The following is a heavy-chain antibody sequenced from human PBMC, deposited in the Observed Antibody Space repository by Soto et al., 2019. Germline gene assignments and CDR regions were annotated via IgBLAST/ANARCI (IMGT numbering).Heavy chain of an antibody. Sequence: GGSLRLSCAASGFTFSSYSMNWVRQAPGKGLEWVSSISSSSSYIYYADSVKGRFTISRDNAKNSLYLQMNSLRAEDTAVYYCAREDYCSSTSCYPEDYYYMDVWGKGTTVTVSS. V-gene: IGHV3-21*01. J-gene: IGHJ6*03. CDR2: ISSSSSYI. CDR3: AREDYCSSTSCYPEDYYYMDV. D-gene: IGHD2-2*01. CDR1: GFTFSSYS.